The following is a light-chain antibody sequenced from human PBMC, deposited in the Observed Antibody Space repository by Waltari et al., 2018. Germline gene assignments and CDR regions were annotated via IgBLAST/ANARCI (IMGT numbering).Light chain of an antibody. Sequence: DIQMTQSPSSLSASVGDRVTITCRASQSVIRYLNWYQQKPGKVPKLLIYAASSLQSGVPSRFSGSGSGTDFTLTISSLQPEDFATYSCQQSYNTPLTFGGGTTVVIK. CDR3: QQSYNTPLT. V-gene: IGKV1-39*01. CDR1: QSVIRY. CDR2: AAS. J-gene: IGKJ4*01.